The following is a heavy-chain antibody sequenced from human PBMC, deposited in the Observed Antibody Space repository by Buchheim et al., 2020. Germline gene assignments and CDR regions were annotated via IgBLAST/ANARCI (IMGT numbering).Heavy chain of an antibody. J-gene: IGHJ4*02. CDR1: GFTFSSYA. CDR3: AKDLSPRGYYDSSGYPREIDY. Sequence: EVQLLESGGGLVQPGGSLRLSCAASGFTFSSYAMSWVRQAPGKGLEWVSAISGSGGSTYYADSVKGRFTIPRANSKNTLMLQMNSLRAEDTAVYYCAKDLSPRGYYDSSGYPREIDYWGQGTL. D-gene: IGHD3-22*01. V-gene: IGHV3-23*01. CDR2: ISGSGGST.